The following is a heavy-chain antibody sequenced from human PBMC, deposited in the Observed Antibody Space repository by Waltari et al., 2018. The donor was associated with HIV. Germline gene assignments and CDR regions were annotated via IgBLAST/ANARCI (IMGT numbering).Heavy chain of an antibody. J-gene: IGHJ6*02. CDR3: ARCETVVTPFINKYLGLDV. Sequence: EVQLVESGGKLVQPGGSLRLSCLASGFTFSDYSMNWVRQGQGKGLGWVAYISATGTTIFYANSVKGRFTVSRDNVENSLYLDMSSLRAEDTGDYYCARCETVVTPFINKYLGLDVWGPGTTVTVSS. D-gene: IGHD2-15*01. CDR1: GFTFSDYS. CDR2: ISATGTTI. V-gene: IGHV3-48*01.